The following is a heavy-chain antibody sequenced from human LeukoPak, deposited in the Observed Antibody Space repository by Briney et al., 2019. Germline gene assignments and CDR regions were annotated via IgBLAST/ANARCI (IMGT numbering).Heavy chain of an antibody. CDR3: ASQNSGWLYYGMDV. CDR1: GGSISSSSYY. V-gene: IGHV4-39*01. CDR2: IYYSGST. J-gene: IGHJ6*02. D-gene: IGHD6-19*01. Sequence: SETLSLTCTVSGGSISSSSYYWGWIRQPPGTGLEWIGSIYYSGSTHYNPSLKSRVTISVDTSKNQFSLKLSSVTAAGTAVYYCASQNSGWLYYGMDVWGQGTTVTVSS.